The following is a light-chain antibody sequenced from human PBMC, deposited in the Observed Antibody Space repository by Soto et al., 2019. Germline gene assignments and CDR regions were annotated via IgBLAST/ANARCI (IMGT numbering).Light chain of an antibody. J-gene: IGLJ1*01. CDR3: SSFAGSGTAYFV. V-gene: IGLV2-14*03. Sequence: QSVLTQPASVSGSPGPSTTISCTRTSSDVGGYNYFFWYQEVPGKTPKLMIYDVSNRPSGVYHLFSGSKSGNTASLTISGLQSEHEAEYYCSSFAGSGTAYFVFGTGTKVTVL. CDR2: DVS. CDR1: SSDVGGYNY.